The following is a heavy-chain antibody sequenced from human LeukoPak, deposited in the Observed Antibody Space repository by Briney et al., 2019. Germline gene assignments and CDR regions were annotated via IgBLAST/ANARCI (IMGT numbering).Heavy chain of an antibody. CDR1: GYTFTGYY. V-gene: IGHV1-2*02. CDR3: ARDPDMSSYGLASWFDP. Sequence: ASVKVSCKASGYTFTGYYMHWVRQAPGQGLEWMGWINPNSGGTNYAQKFQGRVTMTRDTSINTAYMELSRLRSDDTAVYCCARDPDMSSYGLASWFDPWGQGTLVTISS. D-gene: IGHD5-18*01. J-gene: IGHJ5*02. CDR2: INPNSGGT.